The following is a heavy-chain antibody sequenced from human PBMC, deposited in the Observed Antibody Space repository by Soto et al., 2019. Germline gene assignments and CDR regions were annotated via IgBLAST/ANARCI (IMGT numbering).Heavy chain of an antibody. Sequence: SETLSLTCSVSGGSMRSYHWSWIRQPPGKGLEWVGYISYSGNSNYNPSVKSRVTMSVETSKSQFSLKLSSVTAADTAIYCCARDTGLGFDSWGQGTLVTVSS. CDR2: ISYSGNS. J-gene: IGHJ4*02. V-gene: IGHV4-59*01. CDR1: GGSMRSYH. CDR3: ARDTGLGFDS.